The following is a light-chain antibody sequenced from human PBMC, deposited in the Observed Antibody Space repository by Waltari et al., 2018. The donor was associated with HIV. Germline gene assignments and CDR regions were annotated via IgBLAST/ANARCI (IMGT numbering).Light chain of an antibody. CDR1: ALPTKY. CDR2: EDS. J-gene: IGLJ3*02. V-gene: IGLV3-10*01. Sequence: SYELTQPPSVSVSPGQTARITCPGDALPTKYAYWYQQKSGQAPVLVIYEDSKRPSGTPERFSGSSSGTMATLTISGAQVEDEADYYCSSTDSSGNHRVFGGGTKLTVL. CDR3: SSTDSSGNHRV.